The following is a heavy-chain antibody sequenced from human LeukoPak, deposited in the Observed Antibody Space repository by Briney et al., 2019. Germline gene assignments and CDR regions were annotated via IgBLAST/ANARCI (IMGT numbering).Heavy chain of an antibody. CDR1: GFTFSSYD. D-gene: IGHD3-22*01. Sequence: GGSLRLSCAASGFTFSSYDMHWVGQATGKGLEWVSAIGTAGDPYYPGSVKGRFTISRENAKNSLYLQMNSLRAGDTAVYYCARGAARYYDSSGYAFDIWGQGTMVTVSS. J-gene: IGHJ3*02. CDR3: ARGAARYYDSSGYAFDI. CDR2: IGTAGDP. V-gene: IGHV3-13*05.